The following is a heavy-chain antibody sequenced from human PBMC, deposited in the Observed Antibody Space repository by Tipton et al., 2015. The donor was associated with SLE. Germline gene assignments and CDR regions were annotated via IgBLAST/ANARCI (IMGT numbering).Heavy chain of an antibody. V-gene: IGHV4-59*01. CDR1: GGSISSYY. D-gene: IGHD4-17*01. Sequence: TLSLTCTVSGGSISSYYWSWIRQPPGKGLEWIGYIYYSGSTNYNPSLKSRVAISVDTSKNQFSLKLSSVTAAGTAVYYCSRGLGGEGAFDIWGQGTLVTGSS. CDR3: SRGLGGEGAFDI. J-gene: IGHJ3*02. CDR2: IYYSGST.